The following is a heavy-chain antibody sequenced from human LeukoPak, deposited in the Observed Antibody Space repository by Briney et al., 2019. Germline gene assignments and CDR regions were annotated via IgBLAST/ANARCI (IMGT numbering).Heavy chain of an antibody. CDR3: ARASGFLDPFDP. D-gene: IGHD3/OR15-3a*01. CDR1: GGSISSSSYY. V-gene: IGHV4-61*02. J-gene: IGHJ5*02. Sequence: PSETLSLTCTVSGGSISSSSYYWGWIRQPPGKGLEWIGRIYTSGSTNYNPSLKSRVTISVDTSKNQFSLKLSSVTAADTAVYYCARASGFLDPFDPWGQGTLVTVSS. CDR2: IYTSGST.